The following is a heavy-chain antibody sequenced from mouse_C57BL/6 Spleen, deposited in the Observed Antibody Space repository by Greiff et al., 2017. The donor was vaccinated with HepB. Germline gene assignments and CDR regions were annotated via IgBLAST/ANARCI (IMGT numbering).Heavy chain of an antibody. D-gene: IGHD2-12*01. CDR1: GFTFTDYY. Sequence: EVQLVESGGGLVQPGGSLSLSCAASGFTFTDYYMSWVRQPPGKALEWLGFIRNKANGYTTEYSASVKGRFTISRDNSQSILYLQMNALRAEDSATYYCARYIYSLDYWGQGTTLTVSS. J-gene: IGHJ2*01. V-gene: IGHV7-3*01. CDR3: ARYIYSLDY. CDR2: IRNKANGYTT.